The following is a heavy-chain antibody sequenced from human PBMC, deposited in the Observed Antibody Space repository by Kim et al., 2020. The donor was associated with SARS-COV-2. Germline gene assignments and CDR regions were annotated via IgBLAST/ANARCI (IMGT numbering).Heavy chain of an antibody. J-gene: IGHJ4*02. CDR2: TDGGTT. Sequence: TDGGTTDYGAPVKGRFTISRDDSKNTLYLQMNSLQTEDTAVYYCTSGGAKWGQGTLVTVSS. CDR3: TSGGAK. V-gene: IGHV3-15*01.